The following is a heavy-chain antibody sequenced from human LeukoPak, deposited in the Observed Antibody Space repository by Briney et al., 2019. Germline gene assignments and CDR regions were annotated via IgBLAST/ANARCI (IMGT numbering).Heavy chain of an antibody. Sequence: GGALRLSCAASGFSFISYAMSGVRQAPGRGLEWVSAISGSGGSTYYADSVKGRFTISRDNSKNTLFLQMNSLRAEDTAVYFCAKTEFGEPFDYWGQGTLVTVSS. CDR1: GFSFISYA. D-gene: IGHD3-16*01. CDR2: ISGSGGST. V-gene: IGHV3-23*01. CDR3: AKTEFGEPFDY. J-gene: IGHJ4*02.